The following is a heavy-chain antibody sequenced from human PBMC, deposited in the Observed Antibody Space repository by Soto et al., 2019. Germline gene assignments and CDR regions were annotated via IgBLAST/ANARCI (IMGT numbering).Heavy chain of an antibody. V-gene: IGHV1-69*06. CDR2: IIPIFGTA. CDR1: GGTFSSYA. J-gene: IGHJ4*02. D-gene: IGHD6-13*01. CDR3: ARGIGTAAGTHK. Sequence: SVKVSCKASGGTFSSYAISWVRQAPGQGLEWMGGIIPIFGTANYAQKFQGRVTITADKSTSTAYMELSSLRFEDTAVYYCARGIGTAAGTHKWGQGTLVTVSS.